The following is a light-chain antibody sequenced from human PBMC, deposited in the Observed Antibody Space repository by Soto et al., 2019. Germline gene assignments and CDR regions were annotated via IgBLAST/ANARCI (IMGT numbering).Light chain of an antibody. V-gene: IGKV3-11*01. J-gene: IGKJ5*01. CDR1: QRVRSS. CDR3: QQRTNWPIT. CDR2: DAS. Sequence: EIVLTQSPATLSLSPGKRATLSCRASQRVRSSLAWYQQKPGQAPRLLIYDASNRATGIPARFSGSGSGTDFTLTISSLEPADFALYYCQQRTNWPITFGQGTRLEIK.